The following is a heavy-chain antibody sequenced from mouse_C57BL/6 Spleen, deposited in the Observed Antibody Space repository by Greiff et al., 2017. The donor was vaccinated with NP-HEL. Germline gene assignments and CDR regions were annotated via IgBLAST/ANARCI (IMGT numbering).Heavy chain of an antibody. D-gene: IGHD6-1*01. Sequence: QVQLQQPGAELVKPGASVKLSCKASGYTFTSYWMHWVKQRPGQGLEWIGMIHPNSGSTNYNEKFKSKATLTVDKSSSTAYMQLSSLTSEDSAVYYCARSHDEYAMDYWGQGTSVTVSS. J-gene: IGHJ4*01. CDR1: GYTFTSYW. CDR2: IHPNSGST. V-gene: IGHV1-64*01. CDR3: ARSHDEYAMDY.